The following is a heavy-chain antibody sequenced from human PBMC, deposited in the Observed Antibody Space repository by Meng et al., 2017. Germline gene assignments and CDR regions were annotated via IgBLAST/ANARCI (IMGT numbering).Heavy chain of an antibody. D-gene: IGHD3-22*01. Sequence: QVQLQQWGAGRLKPSETLSLTCTVYGGSFSGHYWGRIRQAAGEGLEWMGEVSDDGYNKYNPALKSRVTVSGDTSKNEVSLKLISVTAADTAVYYCARNRYDRSTHVFDPWGQGTLVTVSS. CDR1: GGSFSGHY. V-gene: IGHV4-34*01. CDR3: ARNRYDRSTHVFDP. J-gene: IGHJ5*02. CDR2: VSDDGYN.